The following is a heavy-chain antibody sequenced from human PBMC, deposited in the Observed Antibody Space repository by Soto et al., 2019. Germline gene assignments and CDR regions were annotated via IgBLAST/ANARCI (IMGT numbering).Heavy chain of an antibody. CDR1: GGSISGDYY. CDR3: ATHRWGYSFDY. V-gene: IGHV4-31*03. Sequence: SETLPLTCTVSGGSISGDYYWHSIRHHPRKSREWIGYIYNSGENRYNPCLSSRVTTSVDTSKKHISLNLRSFVPSATAGYSYATHRWGYSFDYWGQGNPVTVSS. D-gene: IGHD5-18*01. J-gene: IGHJ4*02. CDR2: IYNSGEN.